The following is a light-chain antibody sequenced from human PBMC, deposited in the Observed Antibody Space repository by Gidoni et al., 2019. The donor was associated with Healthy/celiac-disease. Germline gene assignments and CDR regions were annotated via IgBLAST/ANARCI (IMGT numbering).Light chain of an antibody. Sequence: EIVLTQSPGTLSLSPGERATLSCSASQSVSSSYFTWYQQKHGQAPRLLINGASSRATGITDRFSGSGSGTDFTLTISRLEPEDFAVYYCQQYGSSPYTFGQGTKLEIK. CDR1: QSVSSSY. CDR2: GAS. J-gene: IGKJ2*01. CDR3: QQYGSSPYT. V-gene: IGKV3-20*01.